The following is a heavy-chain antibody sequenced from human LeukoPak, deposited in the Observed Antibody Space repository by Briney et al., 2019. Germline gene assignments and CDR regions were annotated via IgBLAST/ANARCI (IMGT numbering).Heavy chain of an antibody. V-gene: IGHV4-39*01. D-gene: IGHD3-3*01. CDR2: IYYSGST. J-gene: IGHJ4*02. CDR3: ASRPFWSGYYFDY. CDR1: GGSISSSSYY. Sequence: SETLSLTCTVSGGSISSSSYYWGWIRQPPGKGLEWIGSIYYSGSTYYNPSLKSRVTISVDTFKNQFSLKLSSVTAADTAVYYCASRPFWSGYYFDYWGQGTLVTVSS.